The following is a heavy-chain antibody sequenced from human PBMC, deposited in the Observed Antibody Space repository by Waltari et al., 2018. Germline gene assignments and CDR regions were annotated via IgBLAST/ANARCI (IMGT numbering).Heavy chain of an antibody. Sequence: QVRLAESGGGMVQSGGSLRLSCEASGFTFSRHGLHWVPQAPGKGREWGAFITYDGRRKFYADSVKGRFTSSRDKSNDILVLDMNNRGRDDTAVYFCARGSAGKPLDNWGQGALVTVSS. J-gene: IGHJ4*02. CDR2: ITYDGRRK. V-gene: IGHV3-30*03. CDR1: GFTFSRHG. CDR3: ARGSAGKPLDN. D-gene: IGHD6-19*01.